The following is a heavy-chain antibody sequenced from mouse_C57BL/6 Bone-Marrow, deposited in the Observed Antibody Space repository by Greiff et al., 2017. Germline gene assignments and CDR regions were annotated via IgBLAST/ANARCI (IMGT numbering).Heavy chain of an antibody. CDR3: ARRFYFDY. Sequence: EVNVVESGGDLVKPGGSLKLSCAASGFTFSSYGMSWVRQTPDKRLGWVATISSGGSYTYYPDSVKGRFTISRDNAKNTLYLQMSSLKSEDTAMYYCARRFYFDYWGQGTTLTVSS. CDR1: GFTFSSYG. J-gene: IGHJ2*01. V-gene: IGHV5-6*02. CDR2: ISSGGSYT.